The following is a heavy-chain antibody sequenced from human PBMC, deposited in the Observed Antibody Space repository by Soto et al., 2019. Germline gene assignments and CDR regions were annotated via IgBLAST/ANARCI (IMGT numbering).Heavy chain of an antibody. J-gene: IGHJ6*02. CDR2: ISSSGSTI. D-gene: IGHD3-3*01. Sequence: KPGGSLRLSCAASGFTFSDYYMSWIRQAPGKGLEWASYISSSGSTIYYADSGKGRFTISRHNAKNSLYLQMNSLRAEDTAVYYCARLYYDFWSGYYGYYYYGMDVWGQGTTVTVSS. CDR3: ARLYYDFWSGYYGYYYYGMDV. V-gene: IGHV3-11*01. CDR1: GFTFSDYY.